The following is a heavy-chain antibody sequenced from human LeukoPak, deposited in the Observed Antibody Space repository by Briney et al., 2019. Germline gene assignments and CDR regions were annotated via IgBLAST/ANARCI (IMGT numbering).Heavy chain of an antibody. CDR3: ARQRGYGSGPLDY. D-gene: IGHD3-10*01. V-gene: IGHV5-51*01. Sequence: GESLKISCKASGSSFTSYWIGWVRQLPGKGLEGMGIIYPGDSDTRYSPSFQGQVTISADKSISTAYLQWSSLKASDSAMYYCARQRGYGSGPLDYWGQGTLVTVSS. CDR1: GSSFTSYW. J-gene: IGHJ4*02. CDR2: IYPGDSDT.